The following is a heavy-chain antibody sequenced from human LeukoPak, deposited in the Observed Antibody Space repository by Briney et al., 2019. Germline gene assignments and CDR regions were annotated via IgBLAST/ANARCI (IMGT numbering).Heavy chain of an antibody. V-gene: IGHV3-23*01. J-gene: IGHJ4*02. D-gene: IGHD1-26*01. Sequence: GGSLRLSCAASGFTFSSYAMSWVRQAPGKGLEWVSAISGSGGSTYYADSVKGRFTISRDNSKNTLYLQMNSLRAEDTPVYYCAKDRKVAGWYSGSYYDVDYWGQGTLVTVSS. CDR1: GFTFSSYA. CDR3: AKDRKVAGWYSGSYYDVDY. CDR2: ISGSGGST.